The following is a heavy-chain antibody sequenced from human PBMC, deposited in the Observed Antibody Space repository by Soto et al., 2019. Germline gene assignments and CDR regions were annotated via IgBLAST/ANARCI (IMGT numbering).Heavy chain of an antibody. V-gene: IGHV3-21*01. CDR2: ISSRSRSI. J-gene: IGHJ4*02. CDR3: ARDRGDSAGLVPYSFDH. Sequence: EVQLVESGGGLVKPGGSLRLSCAASGFTFSSYSMHWVRQAPGKGLEWVSSISSRSRSIYYADSQKGRFTIPRDNTKNSPYLQMNNLRAEDPAVYYCARDRGDSAGLVPYSFDHWGQGTLVTVSS. D-gene: IGHD2-21*02. CDR1: GFTFSSYS.